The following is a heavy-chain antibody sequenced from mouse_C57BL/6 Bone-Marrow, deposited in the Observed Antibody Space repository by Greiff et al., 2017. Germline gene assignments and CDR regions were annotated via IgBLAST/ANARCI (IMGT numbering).Heavy chain of an antibody. D-gene: IGHD1-1*01. CDR1: YTFSRRVH. J-gene: IGHJ1*03. Sequence: VQLQESGPELARPWASVKISCQAFYTFSRRVHFAIRDTNYWMQWVKQRPGQGLEWIGAIYPGNGDTSYNQKFKGKATLTADKSSSTAYMQLSIRTSEDSAVYYCSSHYYGSRGNWYFDVWGTGTTVTVSS. CDR2: GQGLEWIG. V-gene: IGHV1-87*01. CDR3: SEDSAVYYCSSHYYGSRGNWYFDV.